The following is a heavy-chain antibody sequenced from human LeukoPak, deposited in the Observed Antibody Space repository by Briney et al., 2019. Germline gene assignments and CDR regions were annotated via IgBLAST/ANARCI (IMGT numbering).Heavy chain of an antibody. CDR1: GGSIGTYY. J-gene: IGHJ4*02. V-gene: IGHV4-59*12. CDR2: IYYTGST. D-gene: IGHD6-13*01. CDR3: ARDRGYSNSWHEN. Sequence: SSETLSLTCSVSGGSIGTYYWTWIRQPPGKGLEWIGYIYYTGSTNYNPSLKSRVTISVDTSKNQFSLKLSSVTAADTAVYYCARDRGYSNSWHENWGQGTLVTVSS.